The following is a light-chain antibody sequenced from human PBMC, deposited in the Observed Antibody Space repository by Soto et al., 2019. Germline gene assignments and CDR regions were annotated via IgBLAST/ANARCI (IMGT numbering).Light chain of an antibody. CDR1: SRDVGGYNY. CDR2: EVS. CDR3: SSYTGSSTLL. J-gene: IGLJ2*01. Sequence: QSVLTQPASVSGSPGQSITISCTGTSRDVGGYNYVSWYHQHPGKAPKLMIYEVSNRPSGVSNRFSGSKSGKTASLTISGLQAEDEGDYYCSSYTGSSTLLFGGGTKLTVL. V-gene: IGLV2-14*01.